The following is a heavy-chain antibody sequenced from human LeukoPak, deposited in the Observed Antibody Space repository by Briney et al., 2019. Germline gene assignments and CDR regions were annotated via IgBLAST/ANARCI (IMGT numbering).Heavy chain of an antibody. D-gene: IGHD5-12*01. CDR2: ISYDGSNK. J-gene: IGHJ3*02. CDR3: AKDGGLYSGWVGGTFDI. Sequence: GGSLRLSCAASGFTFSSYGMHWVRQAPGKGLEWVAVISYDGSNKYYADSVKGRFTISRDNSKNTLYLQMNSLRAEDTAVYYCAKDGGLYSGWVGGTFDIWGQGTMVTVSS. CDR1: GFTFSSYG. V-gene: IGHV3-30*18.